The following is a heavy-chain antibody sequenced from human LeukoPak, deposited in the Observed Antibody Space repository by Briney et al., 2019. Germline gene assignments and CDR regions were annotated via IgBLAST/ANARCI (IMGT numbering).Heavy chain of an antibody. CDR1: GGSISSSSYY. D-gene: IGHD2-2*01. CDR3: ARGAVVVPAVPDY. V-gene: IGHV4-61*05. J-gene: IGHJ4*02. CDR2: IYYSGST. Sequence: SETLSLTCTVSGGSISSSSYYWGWIRQPPGKGLEWIGYIYYSGSTNYNPSLKSRVTISVDTSKNQFSLKLSSVTAADTAVYYCARGAVVVPAVPDYWGQRTLVTVSS.